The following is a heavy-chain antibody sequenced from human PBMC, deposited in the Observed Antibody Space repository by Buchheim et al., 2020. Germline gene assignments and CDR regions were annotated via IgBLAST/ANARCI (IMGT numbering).Heavy chain of an antibody. V-gene: IGHV4-59*01. CDR1: GGSISSYH. D-gene: IGHD3-22*01. J-gene: IGHJ4*02. CDR2: IYYSGST. CDR3: ARGSYDSQWAYFDY. Sequence: QVQLQESGPGLVKPSETLSLTCTVSGGSISSYHWSWIRQPPGKGLEWIGYIYYSGSTNYNPSLKSRVTILADTSNNQSFLQQSSVTAADTAVYYCARGSYDSQWAYFDYWGQGTL.